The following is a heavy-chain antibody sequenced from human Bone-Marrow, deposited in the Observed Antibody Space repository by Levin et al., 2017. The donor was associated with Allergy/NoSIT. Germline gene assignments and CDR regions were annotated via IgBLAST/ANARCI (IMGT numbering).Heavy chain of an antibody. V-gene: IGHV3-30*04. CDR2: ISYDGSNK. D-gene: IGHD6-6*01. Sequence: GESLKISCAASGFTFSSYAMHWVRQAPGKGLEWVAVISYDGSNKYYADSVKGRFTISRDNSKNTLYLQMNSLRAEDTAVYYCARDSLLAARPGWFDPWGQGTLVTVSS. CDR3: ARDSLLAARPGWFDP. CDR1: GFTFSSYA. J-gene: IGHJ5*02.